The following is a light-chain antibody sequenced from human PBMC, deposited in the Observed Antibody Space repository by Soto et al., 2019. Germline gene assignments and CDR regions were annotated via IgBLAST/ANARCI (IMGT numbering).Light chain of an antibody. CDR3: QQCFSSPQT. CDR2: WAS. Sequence: DIVMTQSPDSLAVSLGERATINCKSSQSVLYSSNNKNYLAWYQQKPGQPPKLLIYWASTRESGVPDRFSGSGSGTDFTLTISSLQAEDVAVYYFQQCFSSPQTFGQGTKVEIK. J-gene: IGKJ1*01. CDR1: QSVLYSSNNKNY. V-gene: IGKV4-1*01.